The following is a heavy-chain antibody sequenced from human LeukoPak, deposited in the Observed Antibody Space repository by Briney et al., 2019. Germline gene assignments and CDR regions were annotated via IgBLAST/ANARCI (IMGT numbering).Heavy chain of an antibody. CDR1: GGSFSGYY. Sequence: SETLSLTCAVYGGSFSGYYWSWIRQPPGKGLEWIGEINHSGSTNYNPSLKSRVTISVGTSKNQFSLKLSSVTAADTAVYYCARDPLYSYGFDYWGQGTLVTVSS. CDR2: INHSGST. V-gene: IGHV4-34*01. CDR3: ARDPLYSYGFDY. D-gene: IGHD5-18*01. J-gene: IGHJ4*02.